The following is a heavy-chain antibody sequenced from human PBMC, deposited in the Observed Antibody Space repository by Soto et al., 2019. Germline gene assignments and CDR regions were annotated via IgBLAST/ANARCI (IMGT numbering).Heavy chain of an antibody. J-gene: IGHJ6*01. Sequence: EVQLVESGGGLVLPGGSLRLSCAASGFTFSRYWMHWVRQAPGKGLVWVSRISSYGSDTHYADSVKGRFTISRDNAKKTMYLQMNSLRAEDTAVYYCASNYAYAEGYSWYGIDVWGQGTTVTVSS. CDR2: ISSYGSDT. V-gene: IGHV3-74*01. CDR1: GFTFSRYW. D-gene: IGHD3-16*01. CDR3: ASNYAYAEGYSWYGIDV.